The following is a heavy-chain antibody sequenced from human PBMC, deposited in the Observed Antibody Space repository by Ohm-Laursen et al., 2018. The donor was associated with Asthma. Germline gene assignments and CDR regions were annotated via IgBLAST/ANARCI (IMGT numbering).Heavy chain of an antibody. D-gene: IGHD3-9*01. J-gene: IGHJ6*02. CDR1: GGTFSSYA. CDR3: ARDVGTIKNSGMDV. V-gene: IGHV1-69*13. Sequence: GASVKASCNVSGGTFSSYAISWARQAPGQGLEWMGGIIPIFGTANYAQKFQGRVTITADESTSTAYMELSSLRSEDTAVYYCARDVGTIKNSGMDVWGQGTTVTVSS. CDR2: IIPIFGTA.